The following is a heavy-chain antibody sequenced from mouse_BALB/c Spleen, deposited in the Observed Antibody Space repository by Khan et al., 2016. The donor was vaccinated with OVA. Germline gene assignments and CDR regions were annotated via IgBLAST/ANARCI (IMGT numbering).Heavy chain of an antibody. Sequence: QVQLQQSGPELVKPGALVKISCKASGYTFTAYDINWVKQRPGQGLEWIGWIYPGDGTTEYNENFKGKATRTADTSSNTAYMQLSSLTSEKSAVYFCAREGVRGVGMDYWGQGTSVSVSS. CDR3: AREGVRGVGMDY. V-gene: IGHV1S56*01. CDR2: IYPGDGTT. J-gene: IGHJ4*01. CDR1: GYTFTAYD. D-gene: IGHD1-1*01.